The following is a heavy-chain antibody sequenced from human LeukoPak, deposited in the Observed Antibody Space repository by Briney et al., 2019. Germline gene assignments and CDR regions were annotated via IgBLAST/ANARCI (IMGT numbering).Heavy chain of an antibody. D-gene: IGHD1-7*01. CDR1: GDSVSSNSVA. J-gene: IGHJ3*01. V-gene: IGHV6-1*01. CDR2: AYSRSRGRR. Sequence: SQTLSLTCGISGDSVSSNSVAWNWIRQSSSRGLEWLGRAYSRSRGRRDYAISVRSRINIDTDTSRNQFSLQLSSVTPEDTAVYYCARGTNSTFDVWGQGTMVTVSS. CDR3: ARGTNSTFDV.